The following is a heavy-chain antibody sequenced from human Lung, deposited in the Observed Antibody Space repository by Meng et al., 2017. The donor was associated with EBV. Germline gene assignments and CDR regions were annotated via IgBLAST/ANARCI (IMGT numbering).Heavy chain of an antibody. CDR1: GFTFSNYG. J-gene: IGHJ4*02. Sequence: VLFVEYGGGWLQLRGSLRLSCAASGFTFSNYGMTWVRQAPGKGLEWVSGTSGSGGTTYYADSVRGRFTLSRDNSKNTLYLQMNSLRAEDTAVYYCAKDWPRYCSGGSCYFDYWGQGALVTVSS. D-gene: IGHD2-15*01. CDR2: TSGSGGTT. CDR3: AKDWPRYCSGGSCYFDY. V-gene: IGHV3-23*04.